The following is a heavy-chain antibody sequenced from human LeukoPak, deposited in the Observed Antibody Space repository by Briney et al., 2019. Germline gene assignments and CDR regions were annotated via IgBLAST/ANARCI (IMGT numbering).Heavy chain of an antibody. CDR2: ISAYNGNT. D-gene: IGHD2-15*01. Sequence: ASVKVSCKASGYTFTSYGISWVRQAPGQGLEWMGWISAYNGNTNYAQKLQGRVTMTTDTSTSTAYMELRSLRSDDTAVYYCAREGCSGGSCYGPFGYYYYMDVWGKGTTVTVSS. V-gene: IGHV1-18*01. CDR1: GYTFTSYG. CDR3: AREGCSGGSCYGPFGYYYYMDV. J-gene: IGHJ6*03.